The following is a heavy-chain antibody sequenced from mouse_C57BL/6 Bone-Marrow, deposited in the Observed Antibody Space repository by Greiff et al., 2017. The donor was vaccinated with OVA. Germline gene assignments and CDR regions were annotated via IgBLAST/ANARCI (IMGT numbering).Heavy chain of an antibody. D-gene: IGHD2-4*01. CDR2: IDPNSGGT. V-gene: IGHV1-72*01. CDR1: GYTFTSYW. CDR3: SYYDYYYAMDY. Sequence: QVQLKQPGAELVKPGASVKLSCKASGYTFTSYWMHWVKQRPGRGLEWIGRIDPNSGGTKYNEKFKSKATLTVDKPSSTAYMQLSSLTSEDSAVYYCSYYDYYYAMDYWGQGTSVTVSS. J-gene: IGHJ4*01.